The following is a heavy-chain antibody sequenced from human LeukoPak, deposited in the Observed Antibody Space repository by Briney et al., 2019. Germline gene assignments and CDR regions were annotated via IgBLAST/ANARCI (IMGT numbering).Heavy chain of an antibody. V-gene: IGHV3-23*01. Sequence: GGSLRLSCAASGFTFSSSAMSWVRQVPGKGLEWVSGISASGGSTYYADSVRGRFTISRDNSKNTLYVQMNSLRDEDTAVYYCAKDRSYSSGWYDYWGQGTLVTVSS. CDR2: ISASGGST. CDR1: GFTFSSSA. D-gene: IGHD6-19*01. CDR3: AKDRSYSSGWYDY. J-gene: IGHJ4*02.